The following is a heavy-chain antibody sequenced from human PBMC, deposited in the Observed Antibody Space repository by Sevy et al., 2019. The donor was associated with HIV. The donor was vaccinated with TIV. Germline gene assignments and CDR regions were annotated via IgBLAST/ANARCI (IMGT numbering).Heavy chain of an antibody. CDR1: GFTLSSYT. V-gene: IGHV3-48*02. CDR3: VRDERAIASHFDY. CDR2: FDRTDIT. Sequence: GGSLRLSCEASGFTLSSYTMNWVPQSPEKGLEWVATFDRTDITHYADSVKGRFIISRDTAKNSLFLQRNSLRDDDTAMYFCVRDERAIASHFDYWGRGTLVTVSS. J-gene: IGHJ4*02. D-gene: IGHD2-21*01.